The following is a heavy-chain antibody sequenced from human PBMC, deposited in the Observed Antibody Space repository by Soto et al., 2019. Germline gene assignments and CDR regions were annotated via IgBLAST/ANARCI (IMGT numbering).Heavy chain of an antibody. D-gene: IGHD2-8*01. CDR2: IYYSAPT. CDR1: GGSISSGGYY. J-gene: IGHJ6*02. Sequence: SEPLSLTCTVSGGSISSGGYYWSWIRQHPGKGLEWIGYIYYSAPTYYNPSNKSRVVISVNTSKNHSSLKLSSVTAADTAVYYCGRVRRHVTNGVCYDCRYYYGMDVWGQGTTVTVSS. V-gene: IGHV4-31*03. CDR3: GRVRRHVTNGVCYDCRYYYGMDV.